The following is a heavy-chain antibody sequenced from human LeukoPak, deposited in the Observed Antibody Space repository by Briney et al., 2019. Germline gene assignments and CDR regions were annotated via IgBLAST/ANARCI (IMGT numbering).Heavy chain of an antibody. CDR1: GFTFGDAW. CDR2: IKRTTDGGTT. Sequence: GGSLRLSCAASGFTFGDAWVTWVRQAPGKGLEWIGRIKRTTDGGTTDYAAPVGGRFTISRDDSQNTLFLQMNSLKTEDTAVYYCTTVTGNIAVAGTGDYWGQGTLVTVSS. J-gene: IGHJ4*02. D-gene: IGHD6-19*01. CDR3: TTVTGNIAVAGTGDY. V-gene: IGHV3-15*01.